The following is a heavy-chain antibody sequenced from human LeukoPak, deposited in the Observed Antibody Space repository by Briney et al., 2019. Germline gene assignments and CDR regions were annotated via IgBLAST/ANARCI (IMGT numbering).Heavy chain of an antibody. CDR1: GGTFSSYA. Sequence: SVKVSCKASGGTFSSYAISWVRQTPGQGLEWMGGIIPIFGTANYAQKFQGRVTISTDESTSTAYMELSSLRSEDTAVYYCARRKQSYYYDSSGYYYVFDYWGQGTLVTVSS. D-gene: IGHD3-22*01. CDR2: IIPIFGTA. J-gene: IGHJ4*02. V-gene: IGHV1-69*05. CDR3: ARRKQSYYYDSSGYYYVFDY.